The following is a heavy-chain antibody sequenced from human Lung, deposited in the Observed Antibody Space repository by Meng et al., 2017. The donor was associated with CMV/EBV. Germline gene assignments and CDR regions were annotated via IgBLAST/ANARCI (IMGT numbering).Heavy chain of an antibody. CDR1: GGSISSLTYY. CDR3: AGGGYTYDDIHD. V-gene: IGHV4-39*07. D-gene: IGHD5-18*01. J-gene: IGHJ4*02. Sequence: SVSGGSISSLTYYWGWIRQPPGKGLEWIGSIYYSGSTYYNPSLKSRVAISVDPSKNQFSLKLNSVAAADTAVYYCAGGGYTYDDIHDWGQGTLVTVSS. CDR2: IYYSGST.